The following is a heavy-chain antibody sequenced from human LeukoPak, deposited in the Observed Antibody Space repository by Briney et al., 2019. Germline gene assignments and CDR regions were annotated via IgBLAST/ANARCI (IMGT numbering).Heavy chain of an antibody. CDR1: GFTFSSYW. D-gene: IGHD5-12*01. Sequence: GGSLRLSCAASGFTFSSYWLHWVRQAPGKGLVWVARIKRDETYTDYADSVKGRFTISRDDAKNALYLQMNSLRAEDTAIYYCTTIRPDYWGQGALVTVSS. V-gene: IGHV3-74*01. CDR3: TTIRPDY. CDR2: IKRDETYT. J-gene: IGHJ4*02.